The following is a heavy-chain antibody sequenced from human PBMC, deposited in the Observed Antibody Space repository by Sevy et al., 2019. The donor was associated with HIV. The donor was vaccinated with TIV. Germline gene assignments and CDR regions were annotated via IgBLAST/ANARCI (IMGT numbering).Heavy chain of an antibody. D-gene: IGHD5-18*01. Sequence: GGSLRLSCVVSGLTFSSDSMHWVRQAPGKGLEWLACISSSSRTIYYADSVEGRFTISRDNDKKSVFLQMNNLRDEDSATYYCARDVDTPFVRSFDSWGQGTLVTVSS. CDR1: GLTFSSDS. CDR3: ARDVDTPFVRSFDS. J-gene: IGHJ4*02. V-gene: IGHV3-48*02. CDR2: ISSSSRTI.